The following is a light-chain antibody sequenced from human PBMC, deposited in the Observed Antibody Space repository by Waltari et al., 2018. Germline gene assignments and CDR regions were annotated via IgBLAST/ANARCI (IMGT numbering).Light chain of an antibody. CDR3: LHLNNFPLS. CDR2: AAS. Sequence: DIQLTQSPSFLSASVRDRVTITYRASQGISTYLAWYQQKPGKAPKLLIYAASTLQSDIPSRFSGSGSGTEFTLTISSLQPEDFATYYCLHLNNFPLSFGGGTKVEIK. V-gene: IGKV1-9*01. CDR1: QGISTY. J-gene: IGKJ4*01.